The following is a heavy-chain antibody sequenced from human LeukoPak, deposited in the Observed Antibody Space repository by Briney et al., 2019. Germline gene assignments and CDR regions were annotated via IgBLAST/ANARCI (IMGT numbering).Heavy chain of an antibody. V-gene: IGHV3-23*01. CDR2: INDGGGYT. CDR3: ARALSGRFDY. D-gene: IGHD2-15*01. Sequence: GGSLRLSCAASGLTYSTYAMTWVREAPGKGLEGVSAINDGGGYTYYADSMKGRFIISRDNSKNTLYLQMDSLRAEDTAVYYCARALSGRFDYWGQGTLVTVSS. CDR1: GLTYSTYA. J-gene: IGHJ4*02.